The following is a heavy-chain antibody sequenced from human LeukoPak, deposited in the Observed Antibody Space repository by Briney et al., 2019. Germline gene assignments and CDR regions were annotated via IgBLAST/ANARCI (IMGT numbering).Heavy chain of an antibody. V-gene: IGHV3-43D*03. J-gene: IGHJ6*03. CDR2: IHYGGGST. Sequence: GGSLRLSCAASGFTFDEYAMHWVRQPAGRGLEWVSLIHYGGGSTYYADSVRGRFTISRDTRTNSLFLQMNGLTPDDTALYYCAKSGSRKDHYFHYMDVWGKGTTVTVSS. CDR3: AKSGSRKDHYFHYMDV. CDR1: GFTFDEYA.